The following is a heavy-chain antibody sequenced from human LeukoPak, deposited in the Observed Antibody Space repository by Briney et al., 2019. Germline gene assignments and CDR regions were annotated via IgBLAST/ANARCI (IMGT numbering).Heavy chain of an antibody. CDR3: ARDPRATVTTSYYMDV. CDR2: IYTSGST. V-gene: IGHV4-4*07. CDR1: GGSISSYY. Sequence: PSETLSLTCTVSGGSISSYYWSWIRQPAGKGLEWIGRIYTSGSTNYNPSLKSRVTMSVDTSKNQFSLKLSSVTAADTAVYYCARDPRATVTTSYYMDVWGKGTTVTVYS. D-gene: IGHD4-11*01. J-gene: IGHJ6*03.